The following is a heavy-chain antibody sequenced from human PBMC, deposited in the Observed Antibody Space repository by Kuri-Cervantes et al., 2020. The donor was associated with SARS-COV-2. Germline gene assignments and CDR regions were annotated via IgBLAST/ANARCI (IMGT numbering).Heavy chain of an antibody. D-gene: IGHD3-16*02. J-gene: IGHJ4*02. Sequence: GESLKISCAASGFTFSSYAMHWVRQAPGKGLEWVAVISYDGSNKYYADSVKGRFTISRDNSKNTLYLQMSSLRAEDTAVYYCARSYYDYIWGSYRPEALDYWGQGTLVTVSS. CDR3: ARSYYDYIWGSYRPEALDY. CDR2: ISYDGSNK. V-gene: IGHV3-30-3*01. CDR1: GFTFSSYA.